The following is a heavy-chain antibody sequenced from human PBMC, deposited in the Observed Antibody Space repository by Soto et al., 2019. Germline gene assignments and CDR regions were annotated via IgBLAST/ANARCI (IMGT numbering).Heavy chain of an antibody. CDR1: GFTFSSYG. Sequence: QVQLVESGGGVVQPGRSLRLSCAASGFTFSSYGMHWVRQAPGKGLEWVAVISYDGSNKYYADSMKGRFTISRDNSKNTLYLKMNSLRAEDTAVYYCAKDLLRPGRAYGMDVWGQGTTVTVSS. CDR3: AKDLLRPGRAYGMDV. J-gene: IGHJ6*02. V-gene: IGHV3-30*18. CDR2: ISYDGSNK.